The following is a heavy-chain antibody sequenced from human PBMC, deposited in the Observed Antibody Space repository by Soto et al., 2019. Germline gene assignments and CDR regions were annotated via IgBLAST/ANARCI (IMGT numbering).Heavy chain of an antibody. J-gene: IGHJ5*02. CDR1: GFTFSSYE. CDR2: IVGGGGDT. V-gene: IGHV3-23*01. D-gene: IGHD6-19*01. CDR3: AKEGAVAGVGYLDP. Sequence: PGGSLRLSCAASGFTFSSYEMNWVRQAPGKGPEWVSAIVGGGGDTYYADSVKGRFTISRDNSKNTLYLQMNSLRVEDTVVYYCAKEGAVAGVGYLDPWGQGTRVTVSS.